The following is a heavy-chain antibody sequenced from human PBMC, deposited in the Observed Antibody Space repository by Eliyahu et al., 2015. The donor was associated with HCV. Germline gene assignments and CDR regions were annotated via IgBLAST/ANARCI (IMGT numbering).Heavy chain of an antibody. J-gene: IGHJ4*02. CDR2: IRDDGRDK. CDR3: ATESESGTSAGRIDH. V-gene: IGHV3-30*02. D-gene: IGHD3-10*01. Sequence: QMQLVESGGGVXQPGRXLTLSCAXXGXPFXPYGMHWVRQAPGKGLEWLAFIRDDGRDKFYADSVKGRFTISRDNSKNTLSLRLNSLTADDTGVYYCATESESGTSAGRIDHWGQGTLVTVSS. CDR1: GXPFXPYG.